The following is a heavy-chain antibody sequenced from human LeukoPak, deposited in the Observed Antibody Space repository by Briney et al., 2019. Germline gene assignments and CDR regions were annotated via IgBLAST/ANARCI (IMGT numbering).Heavy chain of an antibody. CDR3: ARWYCSSNTCYHMDV. Sequence: QTSETLSLTCAVYGGSFSGYYWSWIRQPPGKGLEWIGEINHSGSTNYNPSLKSRVTISVDTSKNQFSLKLSSVTAADTAVYYCARWYCSSNTCYHMDVWGKGTTVTVSS. CDR2: INHSGST. V-gene: IGHV4-34*01. J-gene: IGHJ6*03. CDR1: GGSFSGYY. D-gene: IGHD2-2*01.